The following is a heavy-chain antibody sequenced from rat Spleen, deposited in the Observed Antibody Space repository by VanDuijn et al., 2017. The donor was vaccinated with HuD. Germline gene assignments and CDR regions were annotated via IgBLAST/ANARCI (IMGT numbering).Heavy chain of an antibody. Sequence: EVQLVESGGGLVQPGSSLKVSCVASGFTFSGYVMHWFRQAPENGIEWLAYINSDSSDIHYAETVKGRFTISRDNAKNTLYLQLNSLKSEDTAIYYCARRDYGLFDYWGQGVMVTVSS. CDR1: GFTFSGYV. J-gene: IGHJ2*01. V-gene: IGHV5-43*01. CDR3: ARRDYGLFDY. CDR2: INSDSSDI. D-gene: IGHD1-3*01.